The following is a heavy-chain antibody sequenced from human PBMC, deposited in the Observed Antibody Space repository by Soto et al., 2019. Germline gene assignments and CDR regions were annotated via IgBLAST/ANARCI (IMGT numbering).Heavy chain of an antibody. Sequence: QVQLVQSGAEVKKPGSSVKVSCRTSGGTFSNYAISCVSQAPGEGLEWVGGIVPILDTAHYAQKFPGRVTITADESTSTAYMVLTSLRSEDTAVYYCARRSRDGDTPFFNMDVWGQGTTVTVSS. J-gene: IGHJ6*02. D-gene: IGHD2-15*01. CDR1: GGTFSNYA. CDR2: IVPILDTA. CDR3: ARRSRDGDTPFFNMDV. V-gene: IGHV1-69*01.